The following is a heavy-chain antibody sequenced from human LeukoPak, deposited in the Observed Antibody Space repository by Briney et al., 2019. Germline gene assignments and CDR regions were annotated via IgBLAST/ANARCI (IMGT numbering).Heavy chain of an antibody. D-gene: IGHD2-15*01. V-gene: IGHV4-38-2*02. CDR3: ARGRTAVVPNSAGYDAFDI. CDR2: IYHGGST. J-gene: IGHJ3*02. CDR1: GYSISSGYY. Sequence: KPSETLSLTCTVSGYSISSGYYWGWIRQPPGKGLEWIGSIYHGGSTYYKPSLKSRVTISVDTSKNQFSLKLRSVTAADTAMYYCARGRTAVVPNSAGYDAFDIWGQGTMVTVSS.